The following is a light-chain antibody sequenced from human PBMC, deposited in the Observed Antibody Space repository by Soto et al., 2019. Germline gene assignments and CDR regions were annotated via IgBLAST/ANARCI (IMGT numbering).Light chain of an antibody. Sequence: QSVLTQPPSASGTPGQRVTISCXGSSSNIGSNYVYWYQQLPGTAPKLLIYRNNQRPSGVPERFSGSKSGTAASLAISGLRSEGEADYYCAAWDDSLSGLFGTGTKLTVL. CDR2: RNN. V-gene: IGLV1-47*01. CDR3: AAWDDSLSGL. J-gene: IGLJ1*01. CDR1: SSNIGSNY.